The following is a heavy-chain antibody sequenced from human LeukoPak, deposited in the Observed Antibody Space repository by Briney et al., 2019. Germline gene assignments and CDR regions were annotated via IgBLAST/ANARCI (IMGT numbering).Heavy chain of an antibody. D-gene: IGHD6-13*01. CDR1: GHTFTSYG. CDR2: INTNTGNP. J-gene: IGHJ4*02. CDR3: ATDDYAIAAAGARFDY. V-gene: IGHV7-4-1*02. Sequence: ASVKVSCKASGHTFTSYGMDWVRQAPGQGLEWMEWINTNTGNPTYAQGLTGRFVFSLDTSVTTAYLQISSLNAEDTAVYYCATDDYAIAAAGARFDYWGQGTLVTVSS.